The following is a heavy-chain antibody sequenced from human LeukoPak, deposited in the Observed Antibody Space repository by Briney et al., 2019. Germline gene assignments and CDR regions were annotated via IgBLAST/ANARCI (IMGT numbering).Heavy chain of an antibody. V-gene: IGHV3-48*02. CDR2: ISTSSSTI. CDR3: ARGSQQLVIDY. Sequence: GGSLRLSCAASGFTFSSYTMKWVRQAPGKGLEWVSHISTSSSTIYYADSVKGRFTISRDNAKNLLYLQMNSLRDEDTAMYYCARGSQQLVIDYWGQGTLVTVSS. J-gene: IGHJ4*02. D-gene: IGHD6-13*01. CDR1: GFTFSSYT.